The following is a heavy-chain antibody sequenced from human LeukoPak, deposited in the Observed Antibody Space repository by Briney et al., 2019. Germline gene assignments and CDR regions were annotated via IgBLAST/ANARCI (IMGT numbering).Heavy chain of an antibody. CDR2: THNTGDT. V-gene: IGHV4-59*01. D-gene: IGHD1-26*01. Sequence: PSETLSLTCTVSDGSISSYYWSWIRQPPGKVLEWIAYTHNTGDTRYNPSLKSRVTISVDTSKNQFSLKLSSVTAADTAVYYCARGPWDYGMDVWGQGTTVTVSS. CDR1: DGSISSYY. CDR3: ARGPWDYGMDV. J-gene: IGHJ6*02.